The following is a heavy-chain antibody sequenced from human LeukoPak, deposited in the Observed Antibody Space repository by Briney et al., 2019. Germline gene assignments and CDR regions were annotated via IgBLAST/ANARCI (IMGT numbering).Heavy chain of an antibody. Sequence: GGSPRLFCAASGFTVSTNYMSWVRQAPGKGLGWVSVIYSGGSTYYADSVKGRFIISRDNSKNTLYLQMNSLRAEDTAVYYCARNGYSSGWYPIDYWGQGTLVTVSS. CDR3: ARNGYSSGWYPIDY. D-gene: IGHD6-19*01. CDR1: GFTVSTNY. V-gene: IGHV3-66*01. CDR2: IYSGGST. J-gene: IGHJ4*02.